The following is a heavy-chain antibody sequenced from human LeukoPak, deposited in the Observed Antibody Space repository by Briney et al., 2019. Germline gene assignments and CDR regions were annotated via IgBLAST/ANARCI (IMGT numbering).Heavy chain of an antibody. CDR3: ARHTVRYFDRFDP. Sequence: SETLSLTCTVSGGSISSYYWSWIRQPPGKGLEWIGYIYYSGSTNYNPSLKSRVTISVDASKNQFSLKLSSVTAADTAVYYCARHTVRYFDRFDPWGQGTLVTVSS. CDR1: GGSISSYY. V-gene: IGHV4-59*08. D-gene: IGHD3-9*01. CDR2: IYYSGST. J-gene: IGHJ5*02.